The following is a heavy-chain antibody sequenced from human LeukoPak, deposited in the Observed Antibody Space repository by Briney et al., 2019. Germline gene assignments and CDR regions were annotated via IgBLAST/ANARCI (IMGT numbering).Heavy chain of an antibody. CDR1: GFTFSDYE. CDR3: ARRGGDSYAFDY. D-gene: IGHD2-21*02. CDR2: ISSSSSYI. Sequence: GGSLRLSCVVSGFTFSDYEMNWVRQAPGKGLEWVSSISSSSSYIYYADSVKGRFTISRDNAKNSLYLQMNSLRAEDTAVYYCARRGGDSYAFDYWGQGTLVTVSS. J-gene: IGHJ4*02. V-gene: IGHV3-21*01.